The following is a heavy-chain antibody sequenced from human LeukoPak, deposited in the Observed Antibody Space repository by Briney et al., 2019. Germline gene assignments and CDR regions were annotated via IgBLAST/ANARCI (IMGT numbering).Heavy chain of an antibody. CDR1: GFTFSNYG. Sequence: PGGSLRLSCAASGFTFSNYGMSWVRQAPGKGLEWVSSISSSSSYIYYADSVKGRFTISRDNAKNSLYLQMNSLRAEDTAVYYCARENVVVVAATGWFDPWGQGTLVTVSS. CDR3: ARENVVVVAATGWFDP. CDR2: ISSSSSYI. D-gene: IGHD2-15*01. J-gene: IGHJ5*02. V-gene: IGHV3-21*01.